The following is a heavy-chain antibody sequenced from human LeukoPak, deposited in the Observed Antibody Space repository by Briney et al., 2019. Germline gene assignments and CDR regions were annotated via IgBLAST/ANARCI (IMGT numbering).Heavy chain of an antibody. V-gene: IGHV3-23*01. CDR3: AKGVVVTPDVTPFDY. D-gene: IGHD2-15*01. CDR1: GLTFNNYA. CDR2: ISGRGASK. Sequence: GGSLRLSCAVSGLTFNNYAMSWVRQAPGKGLEWVSGISGRGASKYYADSVKGRFTISRDNSKNTLYLQMNSLRAEDTAVYYCAKGVVVTPDVTPFDYWGQGTLVTVSS. J-gene: IGHJ4*02.